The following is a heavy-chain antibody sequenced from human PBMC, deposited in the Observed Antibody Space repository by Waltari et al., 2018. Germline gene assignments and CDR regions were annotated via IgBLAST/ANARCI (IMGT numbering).Heavy chain of an antibody. Sequence: QLQLQESGPGLVKPSETLSLTCTVSGGSISSSSYYWGWIRQPPGKGLEWIGRIYYSGLTQYNPSLKGRVTISVDTSKNQCSLKLSSVTAADTAVYYCARPSRDYYDSSGYRDDAFDIWGQGTMVTVSS. V-gene: IGHV4-39*01. CDR1: GGSISSSSYY. CDR3: ARPSRDYYDSSGYRDDAFDI. D-gene: IGHD3-22*01. CDR2: IYYSGLT. J-gene: IGHJ3*02.